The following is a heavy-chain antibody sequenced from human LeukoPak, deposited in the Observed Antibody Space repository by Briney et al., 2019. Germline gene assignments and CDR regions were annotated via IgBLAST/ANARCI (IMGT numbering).Heavy chain of an antibody. D-gene: IGHD5-18*01. Sequence: SETLSLTCTVSGGSISSSSYYWGGIRQPPGKGLEWIGSIYYSGSTNYNPSLKSRVTISVDTSKNQFSLKLSSVTAADTAVYYCARAVRYSYGYAAYYYYYYMDVWGKGTTVTVSS. V-gene: IGHV4-39*07. CDR3: ARAVRYSYGYAAYYYYYYMDV. J-gene: IGHJ6*03. CDR2: IYYSGST. CDR1: GGSISSSSYY.